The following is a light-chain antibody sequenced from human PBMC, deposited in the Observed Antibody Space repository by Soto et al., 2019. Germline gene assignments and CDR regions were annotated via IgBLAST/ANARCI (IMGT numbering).Light chain of an antibody. CDR2: EGS. CDR1: STDVGSYNL. J-gene: IGLJ2*01. CDR3: CSYAGSTV. V-gene: IGLV2-23*01. Sequence: QSALTQPASVSGSPGQSITISCTGTSTDVGSYNLVSWYQQHPGKAPKLMIYEGSKRPSGVSNRFSASKSGNTASLTISGLQAEDEADYYCCSYAGSTVFGGGTKVTVL.